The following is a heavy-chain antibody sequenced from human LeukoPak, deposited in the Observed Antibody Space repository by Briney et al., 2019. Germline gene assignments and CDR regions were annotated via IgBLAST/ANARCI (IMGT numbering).Heavy chain of an antibody. Sequence: GASVKVSCKASGYTFTSYDINWVRQATGQGLEWMGWMNPNSGNTGYAQKFQGRVTMTRNTSISTAYMELSSLRSEDTAAYYCARAKKQILAYGMDVWGQGTTVSVSS. CDR1: GYTFTSYD. CDR3: ARAKKQILAYGMDV. J-gene: IGHJ6*02. V-gene: IGHV1-8*01. CDR2: MNPNSGNT. D-gene: IGHD3-3*01.